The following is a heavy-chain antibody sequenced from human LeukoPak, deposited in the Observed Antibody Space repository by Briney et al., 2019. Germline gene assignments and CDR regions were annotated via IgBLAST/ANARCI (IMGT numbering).Heavy chain of an antibody. CDR2: ISSSGSTI. D-gene: IGHD5-18*01. V-gene: IGHV3-11*04. CDR3: ARRGPSGYRFMDV. J-gene: IGHJ6*03. Sequence: GGSLGLSCAASGFTFSDYYMNWIRQAPGKGLEWVSYISSSGSTIYYADSVKGRFTISRDNAKNSLYLQMNSLRAEDTAVYYCARRGPSGYRFMDVWGKGTTVTVSS. CDR1: GFTFSDYY.